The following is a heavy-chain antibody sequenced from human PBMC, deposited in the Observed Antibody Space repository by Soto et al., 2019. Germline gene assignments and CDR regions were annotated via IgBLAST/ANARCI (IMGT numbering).Heavy chain of an antibody. J-gene: IGHJ4*02. CDR2: ISGSAGRT. V-gene: IGHV3-23*01. CDR3: AKDLHIGGYGGFDY. Sequence: GGSLRLSCAASGFTFSSYAMSWVRQAPGRGLEWVSLISGSAGRTYYADSVKGRFTISRDNSRNTLYLQMNSLRGEDTAVYHRAKDLHIGGYGGFDYWGQGALVT. CDR1: GFTFSSYA. D-gene: IGHD5-12*01.